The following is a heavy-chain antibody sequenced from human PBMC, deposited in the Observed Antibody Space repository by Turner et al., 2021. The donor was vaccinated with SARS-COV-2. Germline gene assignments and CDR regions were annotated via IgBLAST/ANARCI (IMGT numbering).Heavy chain of an antibody. Sequence: QVPLVDSGGGVAQPGRSLSPSCAASGFTFSSYGMHWVRRAAGKGLEWVAVIWYDGSNKYYADAVKGRFTISRDNSKNTLYLQMNSLTAEDTAVYYCARDPNAGYYYMDVWGKGTTVTVSS. CDR1: GFTFSSYG. V-gene: IGHV3-33*01. J-gene: IGHJ6*03. D-gene: IGHD2-8*01. CDR3: ARDPNAGYYYMDV. CDR2: IWYDGSNK.